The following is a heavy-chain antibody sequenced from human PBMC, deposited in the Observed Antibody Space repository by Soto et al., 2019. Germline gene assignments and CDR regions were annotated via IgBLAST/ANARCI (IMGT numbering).Heavy chain of an antibody. Sequence: LTLSCAASGFTLSSYAMSWVRQAPGKGLEWVSAIIGGGVTTYYADSVRGRLTISRDSSKNTLYLQANSLRAEDTAIYYCAKEGGSERYFFDYWGLGTLVTVS. V-gene: IGHV3-23*01. CDR2: IIGGGVTT. CDR3: AKEGGSERYFFDY. J-gene: IGHJ4*02. CDR1: GFTLSSYA. D-gene: IGHD5-12*01.